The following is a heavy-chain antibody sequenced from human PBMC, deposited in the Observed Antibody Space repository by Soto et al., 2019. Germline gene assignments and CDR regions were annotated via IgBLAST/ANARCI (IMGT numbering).Heavy chain of an antibody. CDR1: GGSISSSSYY. CDR2: IYYSGST. V-gene: IGHV4-39*01. J-gene: IGHJ4*02. Sequence: SETLSLTCTVSGGSISSSSYYWGWIRQPPGKGLEWIGSIYYSGSTYYNPSLKSRVTISVDTSKNQFSLKLSSVTAADTAVYYCARQDNGYSYGYYFDYWGQGTLVTVSS. D-gene: IGHD5-18*01. CDR3: ARQDNGYSYGYYFDY.